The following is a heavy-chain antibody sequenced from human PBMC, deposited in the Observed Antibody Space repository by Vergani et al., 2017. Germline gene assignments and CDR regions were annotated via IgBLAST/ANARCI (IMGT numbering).Heavy chain of an antibody. V-gene: IGHV3-7*01. CDR2: IKQDASEK. D-gene: IGHD4-17*01. Sequence: EGQLVESGGGLVQPGGSLRLSCAASGFMFSNYWMNWVRQAPGKGLEWVAKIKQDASEKYDVDSVRGRFTISRDNAKNSLYLRMNSLRAEDTAVYHCARRSAPGDYDSIDIWGQATMVTVSS. J-gene: IGHJ3*02. CDR3: ARRSAPGDYDSIDI. CDR1: GFMFSNYW.